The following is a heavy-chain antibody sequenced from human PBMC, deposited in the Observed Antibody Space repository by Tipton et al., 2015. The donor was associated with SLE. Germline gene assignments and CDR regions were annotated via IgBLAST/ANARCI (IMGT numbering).Heavy chain of an antibody. CDR3: AKGFYFGSVKGMDV. D-gene: IGHD3-10*01. J-gene: IGHJ6*02. Sequence: TLSLTCTVSGGSIRNYFWHWIRQSPGKGLEWIGYVYDSGTTKYNPSLKSRLTISVDTSKSHFSLKLTSVTAADTAIYYCAKGFYFGSVKGMDVWGQGTTVTVSS. CDR2: VYDSGTT. V-gene: IGHV4-59*01. CDR1: GGSIRNYF.